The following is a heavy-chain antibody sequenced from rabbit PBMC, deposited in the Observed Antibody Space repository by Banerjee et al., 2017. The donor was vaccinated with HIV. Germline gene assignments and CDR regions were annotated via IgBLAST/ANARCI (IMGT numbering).Heavy chain of an antibody. V-gene: IGHV1S40*01. D-gene: IGHD4-1*01. Sequence: QSLEESGGDLVKPGSSLTLTCKASGIDFSSGYDMCWVRQAPGKGLEWIGCIYTGTDRKWYASWAKGRFTISKTSSTTVTLQMTSLTAADTATYFCARDSTGWGDYFNLWGPGTLVTVS. CDR1: GIDFSSGYD. CDR2: IYTGTDRK. CDR3: ARDSTGWGDYFNL. J-gene: IGHJ4*01.